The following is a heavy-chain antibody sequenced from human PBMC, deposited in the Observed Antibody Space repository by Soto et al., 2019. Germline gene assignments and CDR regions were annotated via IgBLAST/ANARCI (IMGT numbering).Heavy chain of an antibody. Sequence: QVQLVQSGAEVKKPGSSVKVSCKASGGTFSSYAISWVRQAPGQGLEWMGGIIPIFGTANYAQKFQGRVTITADESTSTAYMELSSLRSEDTAVYYCVRGRFGELYPYYYYYGMDVWGQGTTVTVSS. CDR1: GGTFSSYA. CDR2: IIPIFGTA. V-gene: IGHV1-69*01. J-gene: IGHJ6*02. D-gene: IGHD3-10*01. CDR3: VRGRFGELYPYYYYYGMDV.